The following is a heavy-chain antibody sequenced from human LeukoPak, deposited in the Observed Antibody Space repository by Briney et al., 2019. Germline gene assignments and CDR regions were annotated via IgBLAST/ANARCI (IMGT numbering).Heavy chain of an antibody. CDR3: AKAVAGTGETYFDY. Sequence: GGSLRLSCAASGFTFSSYGMSWVRQAPGKGLEWVSAISGSGGSTYYADSVKGRSTISRDNSKNTLYLQMNSLRAEDTAVYYCAKAVAGTGETYFDYWGRGTLVTVSS. V-gene: IGHV3-23*01. J-gene: IGHJ4*02. D-gene: IGHD6-19*01. CDR2: ISGSGGST. CDR1: GFTFSSYG.